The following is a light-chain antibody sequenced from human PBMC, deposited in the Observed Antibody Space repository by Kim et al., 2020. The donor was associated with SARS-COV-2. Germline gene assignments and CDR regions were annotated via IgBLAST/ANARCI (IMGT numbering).Light chain of an antibody. V-gene: IGLV3-25*03. J-gene: IGLJ2*01. Sequence: PGQPARITCSGDALPKRYAYWYQQKPGQAPVLVIYKDSERPSGIPERFSGSSSGTTVTLTISGVQAEDEADYCCQSADSSGTYVVFGGGTQLTVL. CDR2: KDS. CDR3: QSADSSGTYVV. CDR1: ALPKRY.